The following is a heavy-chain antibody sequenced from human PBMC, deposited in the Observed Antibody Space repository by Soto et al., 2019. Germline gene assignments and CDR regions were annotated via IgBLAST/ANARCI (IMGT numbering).Heavy chain of an antibody. D-gene: IGHD1-26*01. V-gene: IGHV3-23*01. Sequence: EVQLLESGGGLVQPGGSLRLSCAASGFTFSSYAMIWVRQAPGKGLDWVSSIKGSGGSTYYADSVKGRFTISRDNSKNTLYLQMNSLRAEDTAVYYCAKAASRWDRWDYWGQGTLVTVSS. CDR3: AKAASRWDRWDY. J-gene: IGHJ4*02. CDR1: GFTFSSYA. CDR2: IKGSGGST.